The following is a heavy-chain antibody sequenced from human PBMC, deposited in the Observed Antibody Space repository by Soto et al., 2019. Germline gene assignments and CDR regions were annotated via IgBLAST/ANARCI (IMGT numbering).Heavy chain of an antibody. Sequence: HPGGSLRLSCAASGFTFSSYAMHWVRQAPGKGLEYVSAISSNGGSTYYANSVKGRFTISRDNSKNTLYHQMGSLRAEDMALYYCAREYSGYDWGDAFDIWGQGTMVTVSS. J-gene: IGHJ3*02. V-gene: IGHV3-64*01. CDR1: GFTFSSYA. CDR2: ISSNGGST. CDR3: AREYSGYDWGDAFDI. D-gene: IGHD5-12*01.